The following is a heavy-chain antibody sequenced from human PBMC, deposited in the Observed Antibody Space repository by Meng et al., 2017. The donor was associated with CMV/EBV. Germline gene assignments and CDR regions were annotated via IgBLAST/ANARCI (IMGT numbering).Heavy chain of an antibody. D-gene: IGHD3-3*01. CDR1: GYTFTSYA. Sequence: ASVKVSCKASGYTFTSYAMNWVRQAPGQGLEWMGWINTNTGNPTYAQGFTGRFVFSLDTSVSTAYLQICSLKAEDTAVYYCARDRDVLRFLEWLSPNYYYYYGMDVRGQGTTVTVSS. V-gene: IGHV7-4-1*01. J-gene: IGHJ6*02. CDR3: ARDRDVLRFLEWLSPNYYYYYGMDV. CDR2: INTNTGNP.